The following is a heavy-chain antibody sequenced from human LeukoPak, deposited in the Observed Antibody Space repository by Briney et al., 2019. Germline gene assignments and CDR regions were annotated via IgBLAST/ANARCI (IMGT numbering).Heavy chain of an antibody. CDR1: GFTVSSNY. J-gene: IGHJ4*02. CDR2: IYSGGST. Sequence: GGSLRLSCAASGFTVSSNYMSWVRQAPGKGLEWVSVIYSGGSTYYADSVKGRLTISRDNSKNTLYLQMNSLRAEDTAVYYCATSIAAAGPFDYWGQGTLVTVSS. V-gene: IGHV3-66*01. D-gene: IGHD6-13*01. CDR3: ATSIAAAGPFDY.